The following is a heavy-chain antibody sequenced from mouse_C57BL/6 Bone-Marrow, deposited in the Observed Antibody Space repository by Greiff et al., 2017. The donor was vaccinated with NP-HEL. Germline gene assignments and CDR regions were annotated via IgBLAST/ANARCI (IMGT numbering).Heavy chain of an antibody. CDR3: ARGWRFAY. J-gene: IGHJ3*01. CDR2: ISDGGSYT. V-gene: IGHV5-4*01. CDR1: GFTFSSYA. D-gene: IGHD2-3*01. Sequence: EVQLVESGGGLVKPGGSLKLSCAASGFTFSSYAMSWVRQTPEKRLEWVATISDGGSYTYYPDNVKGRFTISRDNAENNLYLQMSHLKSEDTAMYYCARGWRFAYWGQGTLVTVSA.